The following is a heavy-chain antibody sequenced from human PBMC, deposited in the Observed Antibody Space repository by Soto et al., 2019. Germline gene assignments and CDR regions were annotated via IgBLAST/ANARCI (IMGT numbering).Heavy chain of an antibody. CDR2: INHSGST. CDR1: GGSFSGYY. D-gene: IGHD3-22*01. V-gene: IGHV4-34*01. Sequence: PSETLSLTCAVYGGSFSGYYWTWIRQPPGTGLEWIGEINHSGSTNYNPSLKSRVTISVDTSKNQFSLKLTSVTAADTAVYCCARLVYDNSGYRPGWGQGTLVTVSS. J-gene: IGHJ4*02. CDR3: ARLVYDNSGYRPG.